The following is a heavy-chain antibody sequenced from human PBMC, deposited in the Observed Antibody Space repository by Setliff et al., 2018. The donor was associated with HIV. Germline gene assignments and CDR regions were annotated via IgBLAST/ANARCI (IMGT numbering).Heavy chain of an antibody. J-gene: IGHJ4*02. D-gene: IGHD6-19*01. V-gene: IGHV4-39*01. CDR3: ARQNSGWGVGLYYFDY. Sequence: SETLSLTCAVYGGSFSGSFWGWIRQPPGKGLEWIGSIYYSGSIYYNPSLKSRVTISVDTPNNHFSLRLSSVTAADTALYYCARQNSGWGVGLYYFDYWGQGTLVTVSS. CDR1: GGSFSGSF. CDR2: IYYSGSI.